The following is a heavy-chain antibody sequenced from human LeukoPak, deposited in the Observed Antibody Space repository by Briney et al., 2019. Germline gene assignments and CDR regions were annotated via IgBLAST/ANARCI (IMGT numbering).Heavy chain of an antibody. J-gene: IGHJ4*02. CDR1: GFTFSSYW. Sequence: GGSLRLSCAASGFTFSSYWMSWVRQDPGKGLEWVANIKKDGSEKYSVDSVKGRFTISRDNAKTSLYLQMNTLRAEDTAVYYCARHLSGVTGYTYGRGIDYWGQGTLVTVSS. CDR2: IKKDGSEK. CDR3: ARHLSGVTGYTYGRGIDY. V-gene: IGHV3-7*01. D-gene: IGHD5-18*01.